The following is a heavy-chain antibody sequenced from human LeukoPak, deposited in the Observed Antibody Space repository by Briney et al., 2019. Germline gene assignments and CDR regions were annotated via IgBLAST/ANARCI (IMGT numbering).Heavy chain of an antibody. V-gene: IGHV4-34*01. J-gene: IGHJ6*02. Sequence: SETLSLTCAVYGGSFSGYYWSWIRQPPGKGLEWIGEINHSGSTNYNPSLKSRVTISVDTSKNQFSLKLSSVTAADTAVYYCARDNRVYCSSTSCLHNYGMDVWGQGTTVTVSS. CDR1: GGSFSGYY. CDR2: INHSGST. D-gene: IGHD2-2*01. CDR3: ARDNRVYCSSTSCLHNYGMDV.